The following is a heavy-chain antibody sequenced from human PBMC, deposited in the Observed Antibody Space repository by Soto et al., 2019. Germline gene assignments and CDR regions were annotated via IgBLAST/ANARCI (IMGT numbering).Heavy chain of an antibody. CDR1: GCTFTNYY. J-gene: IGHJ4*02. CDR3: ARDNSAANGVLEH. Sequence: XSVEVCCXPSGCTFTNYYLHLVRQAPGQGLEWVGMINPSARSASYAQKLRGRLTMDRDTSTTTVYMEMSRLTSEDTAVYYCARDNSAANGVLEHWGLGTLVTSPQ. D-gene: IGHD1-1*01. V-gene: IGHV1-46*04. CDR2: INPSARSA.